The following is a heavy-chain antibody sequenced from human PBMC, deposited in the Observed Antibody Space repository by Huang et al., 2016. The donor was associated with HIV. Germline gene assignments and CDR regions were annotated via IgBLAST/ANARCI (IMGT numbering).Heavy chain of an antibody. CDR1: TFTFGAYW. D-gene: IGHD1-7*01. CDR2: IKKDESEK. Sequence: VESGGRLVQPGGSIRLSCVGSTFTFGAYWMSGVRQSPGKGLEWVANIKKDESEKYYVESVMGRFIVSRDNAKKVLFLEMNNVRVEDTATYYCATKTATMDIWGQGTTVTVS. J-gene: IGHJ6*02. V-gene: IGHV3-7*01. CDR3: ATKTATMDI.